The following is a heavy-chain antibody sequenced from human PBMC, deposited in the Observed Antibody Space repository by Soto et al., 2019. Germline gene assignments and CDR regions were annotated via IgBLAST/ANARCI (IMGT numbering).Heavy chain of an antibody. CDR2: IYSGGST. D-gene: IGHD6-19*01. CDR1: GFTVSSNY. J-gene: IGHJ6*02. CDR3: ASTVSSGWYPYYYYGMDV. V-gene: IGHV3-66*01. Sequence: EVQLVESGGGLVQPGGSLRLSCAASGFTVSSNYMSWVRQAPGKGLEWVSVIYSGGSTYYADSVKDRFTISRDNSKNTLYLQMNSLRAEDTAVYYCASTVSSGWYPYYYYGMDVWGQGTTVTVSS.